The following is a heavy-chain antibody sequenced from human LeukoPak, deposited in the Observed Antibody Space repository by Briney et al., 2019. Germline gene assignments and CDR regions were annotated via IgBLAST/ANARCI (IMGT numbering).Heavy chain of an antibody. CDR2: ISYDGSNK. D-gene: IGHD5-18*01. CDR3: ARDQEDTAMVIGGNYFDY. V-gene: IGHV3-30*04. Sequence: PGGSLRLSCAAPGFTFTSYAMRWVRQAPGKGLEGVAVISYDGSNKYYADSVKGRFTISRNTSKNTLYLQMNRLRAEDTAVYYCARDQEDTAMVIGGNYFDYWGQGTLVTVSS. J-gene: IGHJ4*02. CDR1: GFTFTSYA.